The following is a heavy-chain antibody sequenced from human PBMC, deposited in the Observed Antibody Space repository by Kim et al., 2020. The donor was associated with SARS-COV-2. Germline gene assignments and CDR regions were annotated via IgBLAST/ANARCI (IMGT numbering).Heavy chain of an antibody. CDR1: GFTFDDYA. CDR3: VKARGHSVPYGMDV. D-gene: IGHD5-18*01. CDR2: IRRNGGNI. J-gene: IGHJ6*02. Sequence: GGSLRLSCAASGFTFDDYAMHWVRQAPGKGLEWVSGIRRNGGNIGYADSVKGRFTVSRDNARNKLYLQMNILRVEDTALYYCVKARGHSVPYGMDVWGQG. V-gene: IGHV3-9*01.